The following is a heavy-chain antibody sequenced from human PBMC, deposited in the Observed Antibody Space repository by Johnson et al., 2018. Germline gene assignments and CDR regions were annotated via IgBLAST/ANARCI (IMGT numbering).Heavy chain of an antibody. CDR2: VSEDGTTT. Sequence: QVQLVQSGGGVVEPGRSMGLSCAASGFSFTTSAMHWFRQAPGKGLEWVAVVSEDGTTTYYADSVKGRFTISRDYSKNTVSLQMNSLRPEDTALYYCAREGKYFPSGMILGDFDIWGQGTMVTVSS. V-gene: IGHV3-30-3*01. CDR1: GFSFTTSA. J-gene: IGHJ3*02. D-gene: IGHD3-22*01. CDR3: AREGKYFPSGMILGDFDI.